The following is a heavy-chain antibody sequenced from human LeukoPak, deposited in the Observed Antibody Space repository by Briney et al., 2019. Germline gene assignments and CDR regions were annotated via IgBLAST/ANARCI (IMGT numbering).Heavy chain of an antibody. Sequence: GGSLRLSCAAPGFTFSSYAMSWVRQAPGKGLEWDSAISGSGGSTYYADSVKGRFTISRDNSKNTLYLQMNSLRAEDTAVYYCAKDWGLVVPVYFDYWGQGTLVTVSS. CDR3: AKDWGLVVPVYFDY. V-gene: IGHV3-23*01. D-gene: IGHD2-2*01. J-gene: IGHJ4*02. CDR2: ISGSGGST. CDR1: GFTFSSYA.